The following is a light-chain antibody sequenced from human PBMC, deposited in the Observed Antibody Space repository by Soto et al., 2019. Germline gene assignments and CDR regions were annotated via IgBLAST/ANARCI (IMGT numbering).Light chain of an antibody. V-gene: IGLV1-47*01. CDR3: AAWDDSLSGPV. CDR2: RNN. Sequence: QAVVTQPPSASGTPGQRVTISCYGSSSNIGSNYVYWYQQLAGTAPKLLIYRNNQRPSGVPDRFSGSKSGTAASLAISGLRSEDEADYYCAAWDDSLSGPVFGGGTKLTVL. J-gene: IGLJ3*02. CDR1: SSNIGSNY.